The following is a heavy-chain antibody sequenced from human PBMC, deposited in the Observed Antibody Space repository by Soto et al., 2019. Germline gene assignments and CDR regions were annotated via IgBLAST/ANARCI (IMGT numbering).Heavy chain of an antibody. CDR2: IRSKAYGGTT. J-gene: IGHJ4*02. Sequence: GGSLRLSCTASGFTFGDYAMSWFRQAPGKGLEWVGFIRSKAYGGTTEYAASVKGRFTISRDDSKSIAYLQMNSLKTEDTAVYYCTRDKRYCSGGSCLRTDFGGGDYWGQGTLVTVSS. D-gene: IGHD2-15*01. CDR1: GFTFGDYA. CDR3: TRDKRYCSGGSCLRTDFGGGDY. V-gene: IGHV3-49*03.